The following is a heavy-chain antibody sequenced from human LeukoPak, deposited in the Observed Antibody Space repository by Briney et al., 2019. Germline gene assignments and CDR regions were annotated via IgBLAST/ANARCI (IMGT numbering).Heavy chain of an antibody. CDR1: GFTFSCYE. D-gene: IGHD1-1*01. J-gene: IGHJ4*02. Sequence: GGSLRLSCAASGFTFSCYEMNWVRQAPGKGLEWVSFITSSGTSIFYADSVKGRFTISRDNAKNSLYLQMNSLRAEDTAVYYCARSTTTSLFDYWGQGTLVSVPS. V-gene: IGHV3-48*03. CDR2: ITSSGTSI. CDR3: ARSTTTSLFDY.